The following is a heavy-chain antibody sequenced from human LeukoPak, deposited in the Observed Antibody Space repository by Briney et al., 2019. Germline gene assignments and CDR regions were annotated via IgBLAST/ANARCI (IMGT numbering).Heavy chain of an antibody. CDR3: VRVKGTYFDY. V-gene: IGHV3-48*01. CDR1: GFPLSSYS. CDR2: ISSSSSNI. D-gene: IGHD1-1*01. Sequence: GGSLRLSCTASGFPLSSYSINWVRQAPGKGLEWISYISSSSSNIHYLDSVQGRLTVSRDNERNSLFLQIDGPRAEDTAVYYCVRVKGTYFDYWGQGSLVTVSS. J-gene: IGHJ4*02.